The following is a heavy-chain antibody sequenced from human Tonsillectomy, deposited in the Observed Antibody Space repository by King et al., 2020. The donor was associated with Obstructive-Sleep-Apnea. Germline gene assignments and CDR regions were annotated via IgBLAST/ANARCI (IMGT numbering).Heavy chain of an antibody. V-gene: IGHV5-51*01. J-gene: IGHJ4*02. D-gene: IGHD3-10*01. Sequence: VQLVESGAEVKKPGESLKISGKGSGYSFTTYWIGWVRQMPGKGLEWMGIIYHGDSDTRYSPSFQGQVIISADKSISTAYLQWSSLKASDTAMYYCARHLISGSSPRFDYWGQGTVVTVSS. CDR3: ARHLISGSSPRFDY. CDR2: IYHGDSDT. CDR1: GYSFTTYW.